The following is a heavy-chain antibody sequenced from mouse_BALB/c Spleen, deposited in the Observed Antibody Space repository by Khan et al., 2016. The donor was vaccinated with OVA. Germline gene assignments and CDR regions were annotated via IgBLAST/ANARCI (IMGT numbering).Heavy chain of an antibody. CDR1: GYTFKNYV. J-gene: IGHJ2*01. CDR2: INTYTGEP. CDR3: ERFHGGY. Sequence: QIQLVQSGPELKKPGETVKISCKASGYTFKNYVMNWVKQSPGKGLKWMGWINTYTGEPTYADDFKGRFAFSLETSASTAYLQINSLKYEDTAIYFGERFHGGYWGQGTTLTVSS. V-gene: IGHV9-3-1*01.